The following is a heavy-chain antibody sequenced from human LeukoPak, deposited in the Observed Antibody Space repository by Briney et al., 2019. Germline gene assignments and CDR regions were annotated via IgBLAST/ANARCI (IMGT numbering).Heavy chain of an antibody. V-gene: IGHV4-38-2*01. CDR2: LYHSGGT. J-gene: IGHJ5*02. Sequence: LETLSLTCAVSGYSIRSGYYWAWTGRPPGRGLDGIGKLYHSGGTYYNPSLKSGVTISVDTSKNPSSPELSSVTAAATAGYFCARASITLVRGVIQGPNWFDPGGQGTLVTVS. D-gene: IGHD3-10*01. CDR3: ARASITLVRGVIQGPNWFDP. CDR1: GYSIRSGYY.